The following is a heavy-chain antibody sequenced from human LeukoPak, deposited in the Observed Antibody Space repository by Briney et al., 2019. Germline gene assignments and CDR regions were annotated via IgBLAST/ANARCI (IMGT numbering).Heavy chain of an antibody. Sequence: SETLSLTCTVSGYSISSGYYWGWIRQPPGKGLEWIGSIYHSESTYYNPSLKSRVTLSVDTSKNQFSLKLSSVTAADTAVYYCASKTPSGWQGTPYYFDYWGQGTLVTVSS. CDR3: ASKTPSGWQGTPYYFDY. J-gene: IGHJ4*02. D-gene: IGHD6-19*01. V-gene: IGHV4-38-2*02. CDR2: IYHSEST. CDR1: GYSISSGYY.